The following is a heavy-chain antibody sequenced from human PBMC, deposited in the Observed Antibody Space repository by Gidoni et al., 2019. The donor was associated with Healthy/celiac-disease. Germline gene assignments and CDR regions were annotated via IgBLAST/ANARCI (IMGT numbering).Heavy chain of an antibody. CDR1: GFTFSSYA. D-gene: IGHD2-15*01. CDR3: AKVGGGNVHFDY. J-gene: IGHJ4*02. Sequence: EVQLLESGGGLVQPGGSLRLSFAAPGFTFSSYAMCWVRQAPGKGLEWVSAISGSGGSTYYADSVKGRFTISRDNSKNTLYLQMNSLRAEDTAVYYCAKVGGGNVHFDYWGQGTLVTVSS. V-gene: IGHV3-23*01. CDR2: ISGSGGST.